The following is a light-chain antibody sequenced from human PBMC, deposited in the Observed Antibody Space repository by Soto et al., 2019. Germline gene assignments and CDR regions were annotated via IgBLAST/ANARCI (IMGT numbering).Light chain of an antibody. CDR3: QQYDRSPLT. CDR2: GAS. CDR1: QSVSSSF. Sequence: EIVLTQSPGTLSLSPGERANLSCRASQSVSSSFLAWYQQKPGQAPRLLIYGASSRATGIPDRFSGSGSGTDFTLTISRLEPEDVAVYYCQQYDRSPLTFGGGTNVEIK. V-gene: IGKV3-20*01. J-gene: IGKJ4*01.